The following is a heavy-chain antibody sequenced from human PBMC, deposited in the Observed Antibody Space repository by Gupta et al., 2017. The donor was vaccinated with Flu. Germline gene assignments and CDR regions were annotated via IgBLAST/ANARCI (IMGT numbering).Heavy chain of an antibody. CDR3: ARADTTRGLDY. Sequence: QVQLVQSGAEVKKPGASVKVSCKASGYTFNGSYIHWVRQATGQGIELMGWINPISGGTNYAQKFQGRVTMTRDTSIRAAYMELSRLRSDDTAVYYCARADTTRGLDYWGQGTLVTVSS. D-gene: IGHD1-1*01. V-gene: IGHV1-2*02. CDR2: INPISGGT. CDR1: GYTFNGSY. J-gene: IGHJ4*02.